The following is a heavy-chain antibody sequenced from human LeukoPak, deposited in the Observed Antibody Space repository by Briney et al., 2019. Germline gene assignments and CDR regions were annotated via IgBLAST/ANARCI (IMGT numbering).Heavy chain of an antibody. CDR2: IKSDGSST. Sequence: GGSLRLSCAASGFTFSSYSMHWVRQAPGKGLEWVSRIKSDGSSTSYADSVKGRFTISRDNAKTTLYLQMNSLRAEDTAVYYCAKSDVFDIWGQGTMVTVSS. CDR1: GFTFSSYS. CDR3: AKSDVFDI. J-gene: IGHJ3*02. V-gene: IGHV3-74*01.